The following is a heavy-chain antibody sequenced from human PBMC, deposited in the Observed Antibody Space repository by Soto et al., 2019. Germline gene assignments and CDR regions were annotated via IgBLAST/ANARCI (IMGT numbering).Heavy chain of an antibody. J-gene: IGHJ4*02. Sequence: QVQLVESGGGVVQPGRSLRLSCAASGFTFSSYGMHWVRQAPGKGLEWVAVISYDGSNKYYADSVKGRFTISRDNSKNTLYLQMNSLRAEDTAVYYCAKAPSGWYYDSSGYYGYWGQGTLVTVSS. CDR2: ISYDGSNK. CDR1: GFTFSSYG. CDR3: AKAPSGWYYDSSGYYGY. D-gene: IGHD3-22*01. V-gene: IGHV3-30*18.